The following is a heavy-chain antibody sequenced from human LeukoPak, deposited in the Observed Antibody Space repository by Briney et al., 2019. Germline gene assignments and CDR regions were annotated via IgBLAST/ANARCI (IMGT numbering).Heavy chain of an antibody. D-gene: IGHD3-22*01. CDR1: GFTFSSYE. CDR2: ISSSGSTI. CDR3: ASLIVVADPPGDDAFDI. Sequence: GGSLRLSCAASGFTFSSYEMNWVRQAPGKGLEWVSYISSSGSTIYYADSVKGRSTISRDNAKNSLYLQMNSLRAEDTAVYYCASLIVVADPPGDDAFDIWGQGTMVTVSS. V-gene: IGHV3-48*03. J-gene: IGHJ3*02.